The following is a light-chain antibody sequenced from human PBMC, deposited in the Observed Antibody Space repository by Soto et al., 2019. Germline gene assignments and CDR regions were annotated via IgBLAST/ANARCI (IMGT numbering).Light chain of an antibody. CDR1: SSDVGGYNY. J-gene: IGLJ1*01. V-gene: IGLV2-14*03. CDR2: DVS. Sequence: QSALTQPASVSGSPGQSITISCTGTSSDVGGYNYVSWYQQQPGRAPKLMIHDVSYRPSGVSDRFSGSKSDNTASLTISGLQAEDEADYYCVSYTSNSLYVFGTGTKLTVL. CDR3: VSYTSNSLYV.